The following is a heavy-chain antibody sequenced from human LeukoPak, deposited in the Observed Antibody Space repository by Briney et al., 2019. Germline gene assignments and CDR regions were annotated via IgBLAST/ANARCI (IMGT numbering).Heavy chain of an antibody. CDR3: ARVKYGSGRPYYFDY. D-gene: IGHD3-10*01. J-gene: IGHJ4*02. Sequence: SETLSLTCAVYGGSFSGYYWSWIRQPPGKGLEWIGEINHSGGTNYSPSLKSRVTISVDTSKNQFSLKLSSVTAADTAVYYCARVKYGSGRPYYFDYWGQGTLVTVSS. CDR2: INHSGGT. CDR1: GGSFSGYY. V-gene: IGHV4-34*01.